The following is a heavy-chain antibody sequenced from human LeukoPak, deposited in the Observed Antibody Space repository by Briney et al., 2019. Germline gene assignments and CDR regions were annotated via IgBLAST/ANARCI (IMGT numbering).Heavy chain of an antibody. Sequence: PGGSLRLSCAASGFSFRSYAMTWVRQAPGKGLEWVSAISNNGGTTHYADSVKDRFTISRDNSENTLFLQMSGLRAEDTAVYYCAKGGCSSTSCYANFWGQGTLVTVSS. CDR1: GFSFRSYA. V-gene: IGHV3-23*01. CDR2: ISNNGGTT. D-gene: IGHD2-2*01. J-gene: IGHJ4*02. CDR3: AKGGCSSTSCYANF.